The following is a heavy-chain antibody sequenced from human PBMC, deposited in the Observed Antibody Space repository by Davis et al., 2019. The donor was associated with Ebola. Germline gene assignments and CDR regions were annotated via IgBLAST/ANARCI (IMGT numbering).Heavy chain of an antibody. CDR1: GFTFSSYG. CDR2: ISYDGSNK. D-gene: IGHD3-9*01. Sequence: PGGSLRLSCAASGFTFSSYGMHWVRQAPGKGLEWVAVISYDGSNKYYADSVKGRFTISRDNSKNTLYLQMNSLRAEDTAVYYCAKAHFDWLLYYYYYYGMDVWGKGTTVTVSS. V-gene: IGHV3-30*18. CDR3: AKAHFDWLLYYYYYYGMDV. J-gene: IGHJ6*04.